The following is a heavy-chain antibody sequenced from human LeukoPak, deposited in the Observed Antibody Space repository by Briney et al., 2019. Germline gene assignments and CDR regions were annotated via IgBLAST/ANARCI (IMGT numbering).Heavy chain of an antibody. Sequence: PGGSLRLSCVASGFTFSDFSLNWVRQAPGKGLEWISYIGSAIYYADSVKGRFTISRDNAKNSLYLQMNSLRAEDTAVYYCASNSGSQPKSWFDPWGQGTLVTVSS. J-gene: IGHJ5*02. CDR2: IGSAI. CDR1: GFTFSDFS. V-gene: IGHV3-48*04. CDR3: ASNSGSQPKSWFDP. D-gene: IGHD1-26*01.